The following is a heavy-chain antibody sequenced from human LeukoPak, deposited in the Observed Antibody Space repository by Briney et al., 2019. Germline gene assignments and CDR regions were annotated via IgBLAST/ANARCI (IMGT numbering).Heavy chain of an antibody. CDR3: ARGSPLWFDP. CDR2: IYYSGST. CDR1: GGSISSGGYY. J-gene: IGHJ5*02. V-gene: IGHV4-31*11. Sequence: SQTLSLTCAVSGGSISSGGYYWSWIRQHPGKGLEWIGYIYYSGSTYYNPSLKSRVTISVDTSKNQFSLKLSSVTAADTAVYYCARGSPLWFDPWGQGTLVTVSS.